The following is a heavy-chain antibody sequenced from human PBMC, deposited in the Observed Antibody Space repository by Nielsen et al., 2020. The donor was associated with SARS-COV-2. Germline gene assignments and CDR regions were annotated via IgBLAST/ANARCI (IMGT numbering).Heavy chain of an antibody. Sequence: ASVKVSCKTSGYTFTDYYMHWVRQAPGQGLEWMGRINPNSGGRNYAQKFQGRVTMTRDTSISTAYMELSRLRPDDTAVYYCAREARIAARPGYYYYYMDVWGKGTTVTVSS. CDR3: AREARIAARPGYYYYYMDV. CDR1: GYTFTDYY. D-gene: IGHD6-6*01. V-gene: IGHV1-2*06. CDR2: INPNSGGR. J-gene: IGHJ6*03.